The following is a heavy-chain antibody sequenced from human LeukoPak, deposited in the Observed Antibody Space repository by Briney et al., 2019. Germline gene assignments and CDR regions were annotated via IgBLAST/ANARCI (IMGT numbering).Heavy chain of an antibody. CDR1: GYTLTELS. J-gene: IGHJ4*02. CDR2: FDPEDGET. Sequence: ASVKVSCKVSGYTLTELSMHWVRQAPGKGLEWMGGFDPEDGETIYAQKFQGRVTMTEDTSTDTAYMELSSLRSEDTAVYYCATGILHCSGGSCYSEMGYWGQGTLVTVSS. D-gene: IGHD2-15*01. CDR3: ATGILHCSGGSCYSEMGY. V-gene: IGHV1-24*01.